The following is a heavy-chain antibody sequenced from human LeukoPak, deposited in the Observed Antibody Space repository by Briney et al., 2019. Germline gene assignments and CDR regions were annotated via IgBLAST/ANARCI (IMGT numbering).Heavy chain of an antibody. D-gene: IGHD6-6*01. V-gene: IGHV1-2*02. CDR1: GYSFTGYY. Sequence: GASVKVSCKASGYSFTGYYMHWVRQAPGQGLEWMGWINPNSGGTNYAQKFQGRVTMTRDTSISTAYMELSRLRSDDTAVYYCARSLEQLVLGSLFYWGQGTLVTVSS. J-gene: IGHJ4*02. CDR3: ARSLEQLVLGSLFY. CDR2: INPNSGGT.